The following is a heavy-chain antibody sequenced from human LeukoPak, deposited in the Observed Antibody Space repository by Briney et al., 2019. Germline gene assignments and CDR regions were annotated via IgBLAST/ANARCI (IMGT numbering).Heavy chain of an antibody. V-gene: IGHV4-59*12. D-gene: IGHD3-22*01. CDR3: ARVSPLGKGYYDSSGSLRVLYYYYYYYMDV. J-gene: IGHJ6*03. Sequence: SETLSLTCTVSGGSISSYYWSWIRQPPGKGLEWIGYIYYSGSTNYNPSLKSRATISVDTSKNQFSLKLSSVTAADTAVYYCARVSPLGKGYYDSSGSLRVLYYYYYYYMDVWGKGTTVTVSS. CDR2: IYYSGST. CDR1: GGSISSYY.